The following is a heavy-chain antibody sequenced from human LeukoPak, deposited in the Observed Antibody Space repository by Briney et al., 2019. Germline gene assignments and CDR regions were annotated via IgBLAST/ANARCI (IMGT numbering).Heavy chain of an antibody. D-gene: IGHD2-15*01. CDR2: FSGGVTTT. Sequence: GGSLRLSCAASGFTFSSYAMSWVRQAPGKGLEWVSTFSGGVTTTWHADSVKGRCTISRDNSKNTVYLQMNSLRAGVNALDYSAKASRATCSVAFCYHLDSGGPGTLVTVSS. CDR1: GFTFSSYA. V-gene: IGHV3-23*01. J-gene: IGHJ4*02. CDR3: AKASRATCSVAFCYHLDS.